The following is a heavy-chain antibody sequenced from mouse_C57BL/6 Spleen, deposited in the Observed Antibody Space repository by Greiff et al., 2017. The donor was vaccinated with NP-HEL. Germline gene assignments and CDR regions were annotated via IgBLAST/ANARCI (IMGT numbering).Heavy chain of an antibody. CDR2: IYPGSGNT. Sequence: QVQLQQSGAELVRPGASVKLSCKASGYTFTDYYINWVKQRPGQGLEWIARIYPGSGNTYYDEKFKGKAKLTAEKSSSTAYMQLSSLTSEDSAVYFCARGTVVDYFDYSGQGTTLTVSS. D-gene: IGHD1-1*01. J-gene: IGHJ2*01. CDR3: ARGTVVDYFDY. V-gene: IGHV1-76*01. CDR1: GYTFTDYY.